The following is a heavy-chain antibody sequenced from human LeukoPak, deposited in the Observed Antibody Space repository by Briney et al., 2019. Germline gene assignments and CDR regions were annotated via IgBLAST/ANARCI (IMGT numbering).Heavy chain of an antibody. D-gene: IGHD4-17*01. CDR3: ASPLGYGDYAY. V-gene: IGHV3-30*02. CDR1: GFTFSSYG. J-gene: IGHJ4*02. CDR2: IRYDGSNK. Sequence: GGSLRLSCAASGFTFSSYGMHWVRQAPGKGLEWVAFIRYDGSNKYYADSVKGRFTISRDNSKNTLYLQMNSLRAEDTAVYYCASPLGYGDYAYWGQGTLVTVSS.